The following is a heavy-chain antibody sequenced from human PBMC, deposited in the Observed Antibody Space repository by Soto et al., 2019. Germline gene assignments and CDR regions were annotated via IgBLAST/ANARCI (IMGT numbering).Heavy chain of an antibody. J-gene: IGHJ6*02. CDR1: GFPFSIYA. CDR3: ARDLGYCGSTSCYNTVTTAYYYYYAMDV. D-gene: IGHD2-2*02. Sequence: GGSLRLSCAASGFPFSIYAMHWVRQSPGKGLEWVAVISYDGSNKYYADSVKGRFTISRDNSKNTLYLQMNSLRAEDTAVYYCARDLGYCGSTSCYNTVTTAYYYYYAMDVWGQGTTVTVSS. V-gene: IGHV3-30-3*01. CDR2: ISYDGSNK.